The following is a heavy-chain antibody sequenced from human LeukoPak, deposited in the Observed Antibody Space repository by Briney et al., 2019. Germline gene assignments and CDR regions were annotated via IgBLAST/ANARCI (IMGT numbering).Heavy chain of an antibody. CDR2: IRYDGSNK. J-gene: IGHJ4*02. CDR3: AKSGTRSSWSPRVKTYLDY. Sequence: GGSLRLSCAASGFTFSSYGMHWVRQAPGKGLEWVAFIRYDGSNKYYADSVKGRFTISRDNSKNTLYLQMNSLRAEDTAVYYCAKSGTRSSWSPRVKTYLDYWGQGTLVTVSS. D-gene: IGHD6-13*01. CDR1: GFTFSSYG. V-gene: IGHV3-30*02.